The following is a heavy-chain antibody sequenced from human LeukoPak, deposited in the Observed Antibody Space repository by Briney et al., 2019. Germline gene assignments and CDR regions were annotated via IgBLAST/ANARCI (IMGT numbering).Heavy chain of an antibody. Sequence: TGGSLRLSCAASGFTFSAYWMHWVRQAPGKGLVWVSRINTDGSRTTYADSVKGRFTISRDNARNTVYLQMNSLRAEDTAVYYCARVLSGSWDWFDPWGQGTLVTVSS. V-gene: IGHV3-74*01. CDR1: GFTFSAYW. CDR3: ARVLSGSWDWFDP. D-gene: IGHD6-6*01. CDR2: INTDGSRT. J-gene: IGHJ5*02.